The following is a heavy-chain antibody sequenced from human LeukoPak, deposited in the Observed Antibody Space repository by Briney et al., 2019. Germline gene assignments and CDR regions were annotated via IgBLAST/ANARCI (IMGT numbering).Heavy chain of an antibody. CDR3: AKAVYCLSSTSCYAPYYYYYYMDV. J-gene: IGHJ6*03. V-gene: IGHV3-23*01. D-gene: IGHD2-2*01. CDR1: GFTFSSYG. Sequence: GGSLRLSCAASGFTFSSYGMSWVRQAPGKGLEWVSAISGSGGSTYYADSVKGRFTISRDNSKNTLYLQMNSLRAEDTAVYYCAKAVYCLSSTSCYAPYYYYYYMDVWGKGTTVTISS. CDR2: ISGSGGST.